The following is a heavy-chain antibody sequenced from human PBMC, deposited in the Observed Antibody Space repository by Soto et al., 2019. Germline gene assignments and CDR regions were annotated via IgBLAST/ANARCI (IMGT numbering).Heavy chain of an antibody. J-gene: IGHJ4*02. CDR1: GFTVSTYY. CDR2: VYSGGTT. V-gene: IGHV3-66*01. CDR3: AGGRSAANDFDS. D-gene: IGHD6-25*01. Sequence: EVQLVESGGGLVQPGGSLRLSCAASGFTVSTYYMNWVRQAPGEGLEWVSVVYSGGTTYYADSVRGRFTISRDNSKSTPFLQMNSLRAEGPAVDYCAGGRSAANDFDSWGQGTLVTVSS.